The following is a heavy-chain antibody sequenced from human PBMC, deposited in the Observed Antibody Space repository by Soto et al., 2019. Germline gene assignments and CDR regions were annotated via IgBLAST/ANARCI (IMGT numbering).Heavy chain of an antibody. CDR1: GFVFSSYW. J-gene: IGHJ2*01. CDR3: ARGMQGSRYFDL. Sequence: EVQLVESGGGLVQPGGSLRLSCAGSGFVFSSYWMHWVRQVPGKGLVWVSRITNDGSSTTYADSVNGRFTISRDNAKNTLYLQLTSLGAEPTAVYYCARGMQGSRYFDLWGRGTLVTVSS. CDR2: ITNDGSST. V-gene: IGHV3-74*01.